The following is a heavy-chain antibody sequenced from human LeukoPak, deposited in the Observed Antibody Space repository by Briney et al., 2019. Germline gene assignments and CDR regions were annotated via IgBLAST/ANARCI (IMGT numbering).Heavy chain of an antibody. CDR1: GSTFDDYA. V-gene: IGHV3-43D*03. CDR2: ISWDGGST. Sequence: GGSLRLSCAASGSTFDDYAMHWVRQAPGKGLEWVSLISWDGGSTYYADSVKGRFTISRDNSKNSLYLQMNSLRAEDTALYYCAKDIGGGDYYYYYMDVWGKGTTVTISS. CDR3: AKDIGGGDYYYYYMDV. J-gene: IGHJ6*03. D-gene: IGHD3-16*01.